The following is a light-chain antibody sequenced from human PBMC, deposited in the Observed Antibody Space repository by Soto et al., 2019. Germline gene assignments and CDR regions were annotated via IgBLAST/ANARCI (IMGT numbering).Light chain of an antibody. J-gene: IGKJ1*01. V-gene: IGKV4-1*01. Sequence: DIVMTQSPDSLAVSLGERATINCKSSQSVLNSYNNKNYLAWFQQKPGQPPKLLIYWASTRQSGVPDRFSGSGPGKDFTLTISGLQAEDVAVYYCQQYYGTFTWTFGQGTKVEI. CDR2: WAS. CDR1: QSVLNSYNNKNY. CDR3: QQYYGTFTWT.